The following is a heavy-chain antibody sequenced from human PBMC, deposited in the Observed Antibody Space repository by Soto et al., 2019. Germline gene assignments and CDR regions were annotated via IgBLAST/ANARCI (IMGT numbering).Heavy chain of an antibody. CDR2: MYHSWNI. V-gene: IGHV4-4*02. CDR3: ARGMGAADY. D-gene: IGHD3-16*01. Sequence: QVQLQESGPGLVKSSGTLTLTCSVSAGSISDNFWWSWVRQAPGQGLEWIGEMYHSWNIGYNPSLKSRITISLDTSKSQFSLILTSVTAADTAVYYCARGMGAADYWGQGTLVTISS. CDR1: AGSISDNFW. J-gene: IGHJ4*02.